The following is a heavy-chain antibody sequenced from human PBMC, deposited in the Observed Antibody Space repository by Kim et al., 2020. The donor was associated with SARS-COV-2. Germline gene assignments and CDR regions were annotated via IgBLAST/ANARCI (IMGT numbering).Heavy chain of an antibody. CDR1: GFTFSTYD. CDR2: IGIAGDT. Sequence: GGSLRLSCAASGFTFSTYDMHWLRQRSGKGLEWVSAIGIAGDTYYPDSVKGRFTISRENAKNSLYLQMNSLRDADTAVYYCARAVTTDADAFDIWGPGTMVTVSS. J-gene: IGHJ3*02. D-gene: IGHD4-17*01. CDR3: ARAVTTDADAFDI. V-gene: IGHV3-13*01.